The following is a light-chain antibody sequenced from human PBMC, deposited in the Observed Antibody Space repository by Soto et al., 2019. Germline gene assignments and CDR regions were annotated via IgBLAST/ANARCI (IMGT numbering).Light chain of an antibody. V-gene: IGKV1-5*01. J-gene: IGKJ2*01. CDR2: DAS. CDR3: QQYKSYYT. CDR1: ENINNW. Sequence: DIQMTQSPFTLSASVGDTVTITCRASENINNWLAWYQQKPGKAPKLLIFDASNLESGVPSRFSGSKSGTEFTLTISSLQPDDFATYYCQQYKSYYTFGQGTKVEI.